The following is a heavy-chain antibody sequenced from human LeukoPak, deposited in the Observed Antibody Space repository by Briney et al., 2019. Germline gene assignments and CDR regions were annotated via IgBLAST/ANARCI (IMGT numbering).Heavy chain of an antibody. CDR1: GFTFSSYS. CDR2: ISSSSSYI. CDR3: ARAGMRSQLAHFDY. Sequence: GGSLRLSCAASGFTFSSYSMNWVRQAPGKGLEWVSSISSSSSYIYYADSVKGRFTISRDNAKNSLYLQMNSLRAEDTAVDYCARAGMRSQLAHFDYWGQGTLVTVSS. V-gene: IGHV3-21*01. J-gene: IGHJ4*02. D-gene: IGHD6-6*01.